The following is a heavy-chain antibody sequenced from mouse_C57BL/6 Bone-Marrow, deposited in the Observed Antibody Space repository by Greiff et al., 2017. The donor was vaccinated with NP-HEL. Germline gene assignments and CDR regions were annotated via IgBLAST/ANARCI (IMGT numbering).Heavy chain of an antibody. Sequence: QVQLKQPGAELVKPGASVKLSCKASGYTFTSYWMQWVKQRPGQGLEWIGEIDPSDSYTNYNQKFKGKATLTVDTSSSTAYMQLSSLTSEDSAVYYCASVYGRWGQGTLVTVSA. J-gene: IGHJ3*01. CDR2: IDPSDSYT. V-gene: IGHV1-50*01. CDR1: GYTFTSYW. D-gene: IGHD1-1*01. CDR3: ASVYGR.